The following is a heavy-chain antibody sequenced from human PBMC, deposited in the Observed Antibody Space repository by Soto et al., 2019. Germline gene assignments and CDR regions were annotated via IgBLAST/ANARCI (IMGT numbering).Heavy chain of an antibody. D-gene: IGHD6-25*01. CDR2: ISSSSTYM. J-gene: IGHJ4*02. CDR3: AREVGGRSDY. CDR1: GFTFNSYS. Sequence: EVQLVESGGGLVKAGGSLRLSCAASGFTFNSYSMNWVRQAPGKGLEWVSSISSSSTYMYYADSLKGRFTISRDNAKNSLYLQMTSLRAEDTAVYYCAREVGGRSDYWGQGTLVTVSS. V-gene: IGHV3-21*01.